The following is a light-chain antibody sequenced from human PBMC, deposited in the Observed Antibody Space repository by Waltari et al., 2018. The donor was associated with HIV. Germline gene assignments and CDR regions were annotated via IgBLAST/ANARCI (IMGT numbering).Light chain of an antibody. CDR2: DDS. J-gene: IGLJ2*01. Sequence: SYVLTQPPSVSVAPGQTARITFGGDNLGSTGAHWYPKKLSQAPVLVVYDDSDRPSGIPERFSGSSSWNTATLTISRVEAGDEADFYCQVWDSSTDLRVFGGGTKLTVL. V-gene: IGLV3-21*02. CDR1: NLGSTG. CDR3: QVWDSSTDLRV.